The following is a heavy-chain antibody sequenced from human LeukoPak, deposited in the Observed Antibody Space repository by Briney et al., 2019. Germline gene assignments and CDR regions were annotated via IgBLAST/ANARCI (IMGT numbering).Heavy chain of an antibody. CDR1: GYGFSNYW. D-gene: IGHD3-16*01. CDR2: IYPGDSDT. Sequence: GESLKISCKGSGYGFSNYWIGWVRQMPGKGLEWMGIIYPGDSDTRYSPSFQGQVTISVDESINTAYLQWSSLEASDTAMYYCARQYVRPFDYWGQGTLVTVSS. CDR3: ARQYVRPFDY. J-gene: IGHJ4*02. V-gene: IGHV5-51*01.